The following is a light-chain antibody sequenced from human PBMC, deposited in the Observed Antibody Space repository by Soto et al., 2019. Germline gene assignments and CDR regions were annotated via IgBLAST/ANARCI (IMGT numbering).Light chain of an antibody. CDR3: QQYGSSPLT. Sequence: EIVMTQSPVTLSVSPGERATLSCRASQSVSSSYLAWYQQKPGQAPRLLIYGASSRATGIPDRFSGSGSGTDFTLTISRLEPEDFAEYYCQQYGSSPLTFGGGTKVDIK. CDR1: QSVSSSY. CDR2: GAS. J-gene: IGKJ4*01. V-gene: IGKV3-20*01.